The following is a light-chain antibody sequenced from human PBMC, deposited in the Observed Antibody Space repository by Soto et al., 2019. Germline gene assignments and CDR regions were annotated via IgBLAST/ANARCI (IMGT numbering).Light chain of an antibody. CDR2: AAS. CDR1: QSISSY. Sequence: DIQMTQSPSSLSASVGDRVTITCRASQSISSYLNWYQQKPGKAPKLLIYAASSLQSGVPSRFSGSGSGTDFTLTISSLQPEDFATYYCQQSYDRTFGQGTKLEIK. V-gene: IGKV1-39*01. CDR3: QQSYDRT. J-gene: IGKJ2*02.